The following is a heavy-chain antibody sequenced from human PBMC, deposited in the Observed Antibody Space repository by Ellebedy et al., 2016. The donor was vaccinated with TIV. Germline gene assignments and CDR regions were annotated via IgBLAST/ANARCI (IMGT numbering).Heavy chain of an antibody. Sequence: GGSLRLSXKGSGFTFSRYWMHWVRQAPGKGLVWVSGIKTDGTDTTYADSVKGRFTISRDNANNILYLQMTSLRAEDTAFYYCAREEIGYTYGKPIDYWGQGTLVTVSS. CDR1: GFTFSRYW. J-gene: IGHJ4*02. CDR2: IKTDGTDT. D-gene: IGHD5-18*01. CDR3: AREEIGYTYGKPIDY. V-gene: IGHV3-74*03.